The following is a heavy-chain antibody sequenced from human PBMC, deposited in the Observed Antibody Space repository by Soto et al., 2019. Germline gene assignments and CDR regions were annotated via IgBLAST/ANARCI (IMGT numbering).Heavy chain of an antibody. V-gene: IGHV3-33*01. Sequence: PGGSLRLSCAASGFTFSSYGMHWVRQAPGKGLEWVAVIWYDGSNKYYADSVKGRFTISRDNSKNTLYLQMNSLRAEDTAVYYCARPHQQWRNDAFDIWGQGTMVTVSS. CDR3: ARPHQQWRNDAFDI. CDR1: GFTFSSYG. D-gene: IGHD6-19*01. CDR2: IWYDGSNK. J-gene: IGHJ3*02.